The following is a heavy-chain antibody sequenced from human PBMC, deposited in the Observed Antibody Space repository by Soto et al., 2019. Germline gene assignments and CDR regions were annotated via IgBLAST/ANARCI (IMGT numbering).Heavy chain of an antibody. CDR2: IYYSGST. J-gene: IGHJ5*02. V-gene: IGHV4-59*01. Sequence: PSETLSLTCTVSGGSISSYYWSWIRQPPGKGLEWIGYIYYSGSTNYNPSLKSRVTISVDTSKNQFSLKLSSVTAADTAVYYCARGCCSGGSCYYNWFDPWGQGTLVTVYS. CDR3: ARGCCSGGSCYYNWFDP. D-gene: IGHD2-15*01. CDR1: GGSISSYY.